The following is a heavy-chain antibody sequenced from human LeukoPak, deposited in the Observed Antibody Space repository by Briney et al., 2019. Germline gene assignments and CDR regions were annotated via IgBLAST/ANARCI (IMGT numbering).Heavy chain of an antibody. CDR2: IGWNKDKI. Sequence: GGSLRLSCAASGFTFDDYVMHWVRQAPGKGLEWVSSIGWNKDKILYADSLKGRFTISRDNARRSLFLQMDSLRAEDTAFYYCAKAKRNSDYLFDYWGQGTLVAVSS. D-gene: IGHD5-12*01. CDR1: GFTFDDYV. V-gene: IGHV3-9*01. J-gene: IGHJ4*02. CDR3: AKAKRNSDYLFDY.